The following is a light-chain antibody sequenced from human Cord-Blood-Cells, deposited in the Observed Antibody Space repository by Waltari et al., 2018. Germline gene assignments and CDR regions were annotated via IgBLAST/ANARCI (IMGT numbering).Light chain of an antibody. CDR2: LGS. V-gene: IGKV2-28*01. J-gene: IGKJ1*01. Sequence: IVTTQSPLSLTVTPGQPASISCRHIQSLLHSNGYSYLDWYLQKPGQSPQLLIYLGSNRASGVPDRFSGSGSGTDFTLKISRVEAEDVGVYYCMQALQTPPTFGQGTKVEIK. CDR1: QSLLHSNGYSY. CDR3: MQALQTPPT.